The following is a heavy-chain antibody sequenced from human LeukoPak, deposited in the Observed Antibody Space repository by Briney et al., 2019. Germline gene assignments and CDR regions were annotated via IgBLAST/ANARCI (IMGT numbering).Heavy chain of an antibody. D-gene: IGHD3-10*01. CDR2: IYYSGST. J-gene: IGHJ6*03. V-gene: IGHV4-59*08. Sequence: SETLSLTCTVSGGSISSYYWSWIRQPPGKGLEWIGYIYYSGSTNYNPSLKSRVTISVDTSKNQFSLKLSAVTAADTAVYYCASTTLYYGSGTYYYYYYMDVWGKGTTVTVSS. CDR1: GGSISSYY. CDR3: ASTTLYYGSGTYYYYYYMDV.